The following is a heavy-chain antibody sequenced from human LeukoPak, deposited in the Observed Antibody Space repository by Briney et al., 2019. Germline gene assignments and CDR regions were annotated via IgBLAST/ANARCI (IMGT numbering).Heavy chain of an antibody. CDR2: ISSSSSYI. D-gene: IGHD2-15*01. CDR1: GFTFSSYS. V-gene: IGHV3-21*01. J-gene: IGHJ3*02. Sequence: GGSLRLSCAASGFTFSSYSMNWVRQAPGKGLEWVSSISSSSSYIYYADSVKGRFTISRDNAKNSLYLQMNSLRAEDTAVYYCARRYCSGGSCYGHVAFDTWGQGTMVTVSS. CDR3: ARRYCSGGSCYGHVAFDT.